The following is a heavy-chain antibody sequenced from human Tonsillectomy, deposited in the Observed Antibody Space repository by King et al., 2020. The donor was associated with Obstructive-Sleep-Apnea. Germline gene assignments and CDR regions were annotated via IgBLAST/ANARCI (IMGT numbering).Heavy chain of an antibody. J-gene: IGHJ2*01. CDR2: ISHSGRT. CDR3: AREPADDTAMPTYWYFDL. V-gene: IGHV4-34*01. Sequence: VQLQQWGAGLLKPSGTLSLTCAVYGGSFSSYYWSWIHQPPGKGLEWIGEISHSGRTNYNPSVKSRVTISIDTSKNQFSLQLRSVTAADTAVYYCAREPADDTAMPTYWYFDLWGRGTLVTVSS. D-gene: IGHD5-18*01. CDR1: GGSFSSYY.